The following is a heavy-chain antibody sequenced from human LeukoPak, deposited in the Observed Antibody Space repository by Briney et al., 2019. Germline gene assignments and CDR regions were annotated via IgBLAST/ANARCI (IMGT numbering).Heavy chain of an antibody. CDR1: GGTFSSYA. CDR3: ARARIVVVVAATEAFDI. V-gene: IGHV1-69*04. Sequence: SVKVSCKASGGTFSSYAISWVRQAPGQGLEWMGRILPILGIANYAQKFQGRVTITADKSTNTAYMELSSLRSEDTAVYSSARARIVVVVAATEAFDIWGQGTMVTVSS. D-gene: IGHD2-15*01. CDR2: ILPILGIA. J-gene: IGHJ3*02.